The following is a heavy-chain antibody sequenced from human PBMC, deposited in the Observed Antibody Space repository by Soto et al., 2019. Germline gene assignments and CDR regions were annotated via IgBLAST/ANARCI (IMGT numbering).Heavy chain of an antibody. Sequence: ASVKVSCKVSGYTLTELSMHWLRQAPGKGLEWMGGFDPEDGETIYAQKFQGRVTMTEDTSTDTAYMELSSLRSEDTAVYYCATDLGYSYGKGFDYWGQGTLVTVSS. CDR3: ATDLGYSYGKGFDY. D-gene: IGHD5-18*01. V-gene: IGHV1-24*01. CDR1: GYTLTELS. CDR2: FDPEDGET. J-gene: IGHJ4*02.